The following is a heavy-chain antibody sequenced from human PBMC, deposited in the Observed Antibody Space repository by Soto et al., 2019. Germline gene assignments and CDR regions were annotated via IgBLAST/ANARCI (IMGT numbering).Heavy chain of an antibody. CDR2: IIPILGIA. V-gene: IGHV1-69*10. CDR1: GGTFSSYA. Sequence: ASVNVSCKASGGTFSSYAISWVRQTPGQGLEWMGGIIPILGIANYAQKFQGRVTITADKSTSTAYMELSSLRSEDPAVYYCARDPGYSSGWDFDYWGQGTLVTVSS. D-gene: IGHD6-19*01. J-gene: IGHJ4*02. CDR3: ARDPGYSSGWDFDY.